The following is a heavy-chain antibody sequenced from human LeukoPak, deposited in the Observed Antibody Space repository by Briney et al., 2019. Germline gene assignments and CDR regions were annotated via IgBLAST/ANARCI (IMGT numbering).Heavy chain of an antibody. CDR3: ARRRRDYYYDSSGPTAFDY. Sequence: PSETLSLTCTVSGGSISNYYWSWTRQPPGKGLEWIGYIYYSGSTNYNPSLKSRVTISVDTSKNQFSLKLSSVTATDTAVYYCARRRRDYYYDSSGPTAFDYWGQGTLVTVSS. CDR2: IYYSGST. D-gene: IGHD3-22*01. V-gene: IGHV4-59*12. CDR1: GGSISNYY. J-gene: IGHJ4*02.